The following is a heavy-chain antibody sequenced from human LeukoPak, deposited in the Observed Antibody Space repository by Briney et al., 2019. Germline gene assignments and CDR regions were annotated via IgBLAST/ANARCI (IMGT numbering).Heavy chain of an antibody. J-gene: IGHJ4*02. V-gene: IGHV3-53*01. D-gene: IGHD3/OR15-3a*01. CDR2: IYSSGNT. Sequence: GGSLRRSCAASGFTVSNNYMSWVRQAPGKGLELVSVIYSSGNTYYADSVKGRFTISRGNSKNTLYLQMNSLRDEDTAVYYCARDGLDRGSREYYFDFWGQGTLVTVSS. CDR1: GFTVSNNY. CDR3: ARDGLDRGSREYYFDF.